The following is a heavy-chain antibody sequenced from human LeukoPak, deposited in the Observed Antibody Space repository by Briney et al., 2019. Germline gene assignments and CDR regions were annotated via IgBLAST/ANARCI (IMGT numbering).Heavy chain of an antibody. CDR1: GGTFSRNA. CDR2: FIPVFGTS. J-gene: IGHJ6*03. Sequence: SVKVSCKASGGTFSRNAITWVRQAPGQGLEWMGGFIPVFGTSNSADKFRSRVMFTTDEFTSKVYMELTSLRSEDAAVYYCAREGYLVRGIIKPDYIFKDMDVWGNGTTVTVSS. V-gene: IGHV1-69*05. CDR3: AREGYLVRGIIKPDYIFKDMDV. D-gene: IGHD3-10*01.